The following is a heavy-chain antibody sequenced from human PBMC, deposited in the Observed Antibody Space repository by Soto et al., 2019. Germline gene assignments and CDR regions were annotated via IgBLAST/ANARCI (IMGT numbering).Heavy chain of an antibody. Sequence: SQTLSLTCGVSGYSISSGYFWGWIRQPPGKGLEWLGSMYHSGSTYYNPSRKSRVTLSLDTSRNQFSLNLRSVTAADPAVSFCLTHGGDCDGSPGNYFDFWGQRTLVTVSS. CDR3: LTHGGDCDGSPGNYFDF. J-gene: IGHJ4*02. CDR2: MYHSGST. D-gene: IGHD2-21*01. CDR1: GYSISSGYF. V-gene: IGHV4-38-2*01.